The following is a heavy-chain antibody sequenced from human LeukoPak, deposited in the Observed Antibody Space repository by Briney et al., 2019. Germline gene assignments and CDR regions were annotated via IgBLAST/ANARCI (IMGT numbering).Heavy chain of an antibody. CDR1: GGSISSANYY. Sequence: PSRTLSLTCTVSGGSISSANYYWNWIRQPPGKGLEWIGYISYSGSTHYNPSLKSRATISADTSKNQFSLKLTSMTAADTAVYHCARGGEGYNYVYWGQGTLVTVSS. J-gene: IGHJ4*02. CDR2: ISYSGST. V-gene: IGHV4-30-4*01. CDR3: ARGGEGYNYVY. D-gene: IGHD5-24*01.